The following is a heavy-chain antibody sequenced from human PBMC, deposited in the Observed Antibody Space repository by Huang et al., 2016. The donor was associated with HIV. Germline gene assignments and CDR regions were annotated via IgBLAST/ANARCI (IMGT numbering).Heavy chain of an antibody. Sequence: QIQLMQSGPELKQPGASVKVSCKASGYNFTSYGITWVRQAPGQGPEWMGWISASSGDTEYAQKFQGRVTLTTDTSTNIAYMELRSLRSDDTAKYYCARDPKYHRIGYYRQRRGIDIWDQGTMVIVSS. CDR2: ISASSGDT. CDR3: ARDPKYHRIGYYRQRRGIDI. CDR1: GYNFTSYG. J-gene: IGHJ3*02. D-gene: IGHD3-22*01. V-gene: IGHV1-18*01.